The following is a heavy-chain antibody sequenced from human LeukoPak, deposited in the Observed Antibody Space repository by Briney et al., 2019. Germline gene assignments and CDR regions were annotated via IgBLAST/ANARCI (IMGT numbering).Heavy chain of an antibody. V-gene: IGHV3-23*01. CDR3: AKSGSVWYYFDY. J-gene: IGHJ4*02. CDR1: GFTFNTYG. CDR2: ITSSGTNT. D-gene: IGHD6-19*01. Sequence: PGGSLRLSCVASGFTFNTYGMSWVCQAPGKGLEWVSAITSSGTNTEYGDSVRGRFTISRDNSKNTLYLQMNSLRADDTAVYYCAKSGSVWYYFDYWGQGTLVTVSS.